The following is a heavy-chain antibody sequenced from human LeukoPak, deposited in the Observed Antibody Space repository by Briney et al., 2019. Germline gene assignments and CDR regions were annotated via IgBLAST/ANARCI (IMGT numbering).Heavy chain of an antibody. CDR3: ARFGDDYVWGSYRPFDY. Sequence: SETLSLTCTVSGGSISSSSYYWGWIRQPPGKGLEWIGSIYYSGSTYYNPSLKSRVTISVDTSKNQFSLKLSSVTAADTAVYYCARFGDDYVWGSYRPFDYWGQGTLVTVSS. CDR2: IYYSGST. J-gene: IGHJ4*02. D-gene: IGHD3-16*02. V-gene: IGHV4-39*01. CDR1: GGSISSSSYY.